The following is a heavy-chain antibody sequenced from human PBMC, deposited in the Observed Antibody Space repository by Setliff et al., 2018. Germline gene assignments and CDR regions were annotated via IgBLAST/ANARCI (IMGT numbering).Heavy chain of an antibody. CDR1: GFTFSSYS. Sequence: PAGSLRLSCAASGFTFSSYSMNWVRQAPGKGLEWVSSISSKNSYIYYADSVKGRFTISRDNAKNSLYLQMNSLRAEDTAVYYCARDRGAARPWVWFDPWGQGTLVTVSS. D-gene: IGHD6-6*01. CDR3: ARDRGAARPWVWFDP. CDR2: ISSKNSYI. J-gene: IGHJ5*02. V-gene: IGHV3-21*01.